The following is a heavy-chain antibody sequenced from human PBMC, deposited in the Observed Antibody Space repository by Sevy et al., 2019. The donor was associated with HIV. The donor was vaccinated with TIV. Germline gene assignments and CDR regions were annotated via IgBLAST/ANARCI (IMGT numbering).Heavy chain of an antibody. V-gene: IGHV3-7*01. CDR3: ARSGGSYDYGMDV. Sequence: GGSLRLSCAASEFTFSSYWMSWVRQAPGKGLEWVANIKQDGSEKYYVDSVKGRLTLSRDNAKNSMYLQMNSLRAEDTAVYYCARSGGSYDYGMDVWGQGTTVTVSS. CDR1: EFTFSSYW. CDR2: IKQDGSEK. D-gene: IGHD1-26*01. J-gene: IGHJ6*02.